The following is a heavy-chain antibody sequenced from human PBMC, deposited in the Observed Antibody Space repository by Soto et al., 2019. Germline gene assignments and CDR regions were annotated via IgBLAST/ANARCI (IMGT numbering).Heavy chain of an antibody. CDR3: ANGPLGSGDDLDN. Sequence: EVQLLDSGGGLVQPGGSLRLSCDASGFTFRNYAMNWVRQAPGKGLDWVSAISGSGGSTYYADSVKGRFTISRDNSKNTLYLQMSSLRAEDTAVYYGANGPLGSGDDLDNGGQGTLVTVSS. V-gene: IGHV3-23*01. CDR1: GFTFRNYA. J-gene: IGHJ4*02. D-gene: IGHD5-12*01. CDR2: ISGSGGST.